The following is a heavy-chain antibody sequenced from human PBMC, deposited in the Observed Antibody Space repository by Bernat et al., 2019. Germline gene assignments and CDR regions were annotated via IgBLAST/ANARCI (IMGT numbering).Heavy chain of an antibody. D-gene: IGHD2/OR15-2a*01. CDR1: GYTFTTYG. CDR2: MNPNSGNT. J-gene: IGHJ3*02. CDR3: VLTHVILAFDI. V-gene: IGHV1-8*02. Sequence: QVQLVQSGAEVKKPGASVKVSCKPSGYTFTTYGISWVRQATGQGLEWMGWMNPNSGNTGYAQKFQGRVTMTRNTSISTAYMELSSLRSEDTAVYYCVLTHVILAFDIWGQGTMVTVSS.